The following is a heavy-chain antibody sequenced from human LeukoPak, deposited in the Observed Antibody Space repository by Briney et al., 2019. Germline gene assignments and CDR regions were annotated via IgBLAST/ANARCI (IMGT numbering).Heavy chain of an antibody. J-gene: IGHJ4*02. CDR2: IYTSGST. CDR1: GGSISSYY. D-gene: IGHD2-2*01. V-gene: IGHV4-4*07. CDR3: ARSLEYCSSTSCYDYYFDY. Sequence: PSETLSLTCTVSGGSISSYYWSWIRQPAGKGLEWIGRIYTSGSTNYNPSLKSRVTISVDTSKNQFSLKLSSVTAADTAVYYCARSLEYCSSTSCYDYYFDYWGQGTLVTVSS.